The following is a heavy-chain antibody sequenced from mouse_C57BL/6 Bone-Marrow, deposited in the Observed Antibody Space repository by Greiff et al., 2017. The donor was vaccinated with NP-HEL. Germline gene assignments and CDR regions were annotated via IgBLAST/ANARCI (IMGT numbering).Heavy chain of an antibody. CDR3: TLITTVVARYAMDY. CDR2: IRNKANNHAT. CDR1: GFTFSDAW. D-gene: IGHD1-1*01. Sequence: EVKLVESGGGLVQPGGSMKLSCAASGFTFSDAWMDWVRQSPEKGLEWVAEIRNKANNHATYYAESVKGRFTISRDDSKSSVYLQMNSLRAEDTGIYYCTLITTVVARYAMDYWGQGTSVTVSS. V-gene: IGHV6-6*01. J-gene: IGHJ4*01.